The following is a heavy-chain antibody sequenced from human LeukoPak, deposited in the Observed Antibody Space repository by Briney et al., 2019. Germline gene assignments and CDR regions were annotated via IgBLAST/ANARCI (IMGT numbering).Heavy chain of an antibody. CDR2: IHPEGNEK. CDR3: ARGDAFSGDH. J-gene: IGHJ4*02. CDR1: GFSFTNFW. V-gene: IGHV3-7*04. Sequence: PGGSLRLSCAVSGFSFTNFWMSWVRQAPGRGLEWVDNIHPEGNEKYHVESVKGRFIISRDNTKNLLFLQMNGLRVEDTAVYYCARGDAFSGDHWGQGTLVTVSS.